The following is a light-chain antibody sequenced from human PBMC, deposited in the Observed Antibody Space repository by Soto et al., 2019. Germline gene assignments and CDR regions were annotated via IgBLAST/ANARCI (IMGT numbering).Light chain of an antibody. V-gene: IGLV2-14*03. CDR1: NSDVGHYNY. J-gene: IGLJ1*01. Sequence: QSALTQPASVSGSPGQSITISCTGTNSDVGHYNYVSWYQQHPGKAPKLMLYDVSNRPSGVSNRFSGSKSGNTASLTISGLQAEDEADYYCSSYTSSSTRVFGTGTKLTV. CDR3: SSYTSSSTRV. CDR2: DVS.